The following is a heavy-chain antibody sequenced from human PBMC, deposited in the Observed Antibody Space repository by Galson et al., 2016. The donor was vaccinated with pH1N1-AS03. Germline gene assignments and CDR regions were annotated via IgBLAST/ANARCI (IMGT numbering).Heavy chain of an antibody. Sequence: SLRLSCASSSFTVGASTIHWVRQASGKGLEWVGRLNEGDSHATLYSTSVRGRFTLSRDASQTTAYLLMNNLISEDTAVYYCVGQQWTTDLGWSQPFGGQGIGVTVSS. CDR3: VGQQWTTDLGWSQPF. CDR2: LNEGDSHAT. D-gene: IGHD2-15*01. V-gene: IGHV3-73*01. CDR1: SFTVGAST. J-gene: IGHJ4*02.